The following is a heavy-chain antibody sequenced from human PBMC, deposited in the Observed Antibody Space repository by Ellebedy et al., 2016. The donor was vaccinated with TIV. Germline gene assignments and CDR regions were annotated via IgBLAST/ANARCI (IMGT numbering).Heavy chain of an antibody. V-gene: IGHV3-7*01. D-gene: IGHD4-17*01. CDR3: ATDGSFGDYRSPTHAFVM. J-gene: IGHJ3*02. CDR2: INQDGSDK. Sequence: GGSLRLSCVGSGFSFSSYWMSWVRQAPGKGLEWVANINQDGSDKYYVDSVKGRFTIARDNAKNSLYLQMSSLRVEDTAVYYCATDGSFGDYRSPTHAFVMWGQGTMVAVSS. CDR1: GFSFSSYW.